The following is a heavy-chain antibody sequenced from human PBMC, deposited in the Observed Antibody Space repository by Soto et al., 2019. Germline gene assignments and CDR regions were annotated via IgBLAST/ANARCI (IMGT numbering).Heavy chain of an antibody. CDR1: GFTFSTYW. V-gene: IGHV3-7*03. Sequence: EVQLVESGGGLVQPGGSLRISCAASGFTFSTYWMSWVRQAPGQGLEWVANIKHDGTEKYYVVSVKGRFTSSRDNAKNSLFLPRNSLRAEDTAVYYCARARAFLSTYLASWGQGTLVTVSS. D-gene: IGHD3-3*01. J-gene: IGHJ5*02. CDR2: IKHDGTEK. CDR3: ARARAFLSTYLAS.